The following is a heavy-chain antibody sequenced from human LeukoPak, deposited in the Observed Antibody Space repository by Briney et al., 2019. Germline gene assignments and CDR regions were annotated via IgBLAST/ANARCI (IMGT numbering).Heavy chain of an antibody. J-gene: IGHJ4*02. V-gene: IGHV4-34*01. Sequence: SETLSLTCAVYGGSFSGFYWTWIRQPPGKGLEWIGEINHSGGTNYNPSLKSRVAISVDTSNNQFSLRLSSVTAADTAVYYCARGIVVMVYATFDYWGQGSLVTVSS. CDR3: ARGIVVMVYATFDY. D-gene: IGHD2-8*01. CDR2: INHSGGT. CDR1: GGSFSGFY.